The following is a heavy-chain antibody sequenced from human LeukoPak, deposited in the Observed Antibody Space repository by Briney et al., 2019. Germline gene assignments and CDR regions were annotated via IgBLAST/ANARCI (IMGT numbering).Heavy chain of an antibody. CDR2: ISYDGIEK. Sequence: PGGSLRLSCAASGFTFSSFGMHWVRQAPGKGLEWVAVISYDGIEKGYADSVKGRFTISRDNAKNSLYLQMNSLRAEDTAVYYCARTNDPTWVYYYGSGSYPAPAEYWGQGTLVTVSS. D-gene: IGHD3-10*01. CDR3: ARTNDPTWVYYYGSGSYPAPAEY. J-gene: IGHJ4*02. CDR1: GFTFSSFG. V-gene: IGHV3-30*03.